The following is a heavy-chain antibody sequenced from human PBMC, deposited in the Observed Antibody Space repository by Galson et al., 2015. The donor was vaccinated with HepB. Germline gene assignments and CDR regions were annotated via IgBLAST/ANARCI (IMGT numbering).Heavy chain of an antibody. D-gene: IGHD3-22*01. J-gene: IGHJ5*02. CDR3: ARSPITMIGDWFDP. CDR1: GYTFTSYD. CDR2: MNPNSGNT. Sequence: SVKVSCKASGYTFTSYDINWVRQATGQGLEWMGWMNPNSGNTGYAQKFQGRVTMTRNTSISTAYMELSSLRSEDTAVYYCARSPITMIGDWFDPWGQGTLVTVSS. V-gene: IGHV1-8*01.